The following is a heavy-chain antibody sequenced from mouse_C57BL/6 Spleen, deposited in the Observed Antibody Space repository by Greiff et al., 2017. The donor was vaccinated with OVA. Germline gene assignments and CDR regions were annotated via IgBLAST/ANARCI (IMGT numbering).Heavy chain of an antibody. D-gene: IGHD2-4*01. CDR1: GYTFTSYW. CDR3: ARFGLRGGSDY. Sequence: VQLKQPGAELVRPGSSVKLSCKASGYTFTSYWMHWVKQRPIQGLEWIGNIDPSDSETHYNQKFKDKATLTVDKSSSTAYMQLSSLTSEDSAVYYCARFGLRGGSDYWGQGTTLTVSS. V-gene: IGHV1-52*01. CDR2: IDPSDSET. J-gene: IGHJ2*01.